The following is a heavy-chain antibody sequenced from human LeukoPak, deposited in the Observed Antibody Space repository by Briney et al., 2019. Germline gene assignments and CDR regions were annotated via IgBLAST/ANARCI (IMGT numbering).Heavy chain of an antibody. CDR3: ARRESSGYYSP. V-gene: IGHV4-59*01. D-gene: IGHD3-22*01. J-gene: IGHJ4*02. CDR2: IYYTGST. CDR1: GGSINSYY. Sequence: MSSETLSLTCSVSGGSINSYYWSWYRQPPGKELEWIGYIYYTGSTNYNPSLKSRVTISVDTSKNQFSLKLSSVTAADTAVYYCARRESSGYYSPWGQGNLVTVSS.